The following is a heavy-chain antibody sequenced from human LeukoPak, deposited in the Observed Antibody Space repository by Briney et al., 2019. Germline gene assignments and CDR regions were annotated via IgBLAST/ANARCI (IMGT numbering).Heavy chain of an antibody. Sequence: PSETLSLTCTVSGGSISSGGYYWSWIRQPPGKGLEWIGYIYYSGSTNYNPPLKSRVTISVDTSKNQFSLKLSSVTAADTAVYYCARGYCSGGSCFKFDPWGQGTLVTVSS. CDR1: GGSISSGGYY. V-gene: IGHV4-61*08. D-gene: IGHD2-15*01. CDR2: IYYSGST. CDR3: ARGYCSGGSCFKFDP. J-gene: IGHJ5*02.